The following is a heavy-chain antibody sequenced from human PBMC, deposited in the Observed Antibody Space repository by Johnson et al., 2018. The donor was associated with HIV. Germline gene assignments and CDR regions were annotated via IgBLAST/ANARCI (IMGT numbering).Heavy chain of an antibody. V-gene: IGHV3-7*05. Sequence: VQLVESGGGLVQPGGSLRLSCVASGFTFSSYWMSWVRQSPGKGLEWVANIKQDGSEKYYVDSVKGRFTISRDNAKNSVYLQMNSLRAEDTAVYYCARGTLAAFDIWGQGTMVTVSS. D-gene: IGHD2-2*01. J-gene: IGHJ3*02. CDR1: GFTFSSYW. CDR2: IKQDGSEK. CDR3: ARGTLAAFDI.